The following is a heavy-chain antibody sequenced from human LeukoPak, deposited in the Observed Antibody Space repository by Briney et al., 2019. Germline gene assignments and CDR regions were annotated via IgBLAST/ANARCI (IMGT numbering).Heavy chain of an antibody. D-gene: IGHD2-15*01. V-gene: IGHV1-18*01. J-gene: IGHJ6*02. CDR3: ARARWSKPTSYYYGMDV. CDR2: ISAYNGNT. Sequence: VASVKVSCKASGYTFTSYGISWVRQDPGQGLEWMGWISAYNGNTNYAQKLQGRVTMTTDTSTSTAYMELRGLRSDDTAVYYCARARWSKPTSYYYGMDVWGQGTTVTVSS. CDR1: GYTFTSYG.